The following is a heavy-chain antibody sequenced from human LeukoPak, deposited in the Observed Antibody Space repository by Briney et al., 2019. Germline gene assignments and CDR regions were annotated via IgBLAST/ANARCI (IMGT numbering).Heavy chain of an antibody. CDR1: GYTFTSYA. D-gene: IGHD6-6*01. J-gene: IGHJ5*02. Sequence: ASVKVSCKASGYTFTSYAMNWVRQAPGQGLEWMGWINTNTGNPTYAQGFTGRFVFSLDTSVSTAYLQISSLKAEDTAVYYCAILAATHDGNWFDPWGQGTLVTVSS. CDR2: INTNTGNP. CDR3: AILAATHDGNWFDP. V-gene: IGHV7-4-1*02.